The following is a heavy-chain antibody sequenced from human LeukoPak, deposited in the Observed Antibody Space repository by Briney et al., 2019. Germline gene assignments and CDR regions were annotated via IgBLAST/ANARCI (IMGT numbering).Heavy chain of an antibody. CDR1: GFTVSTNY. J-gene: IGHJ3*02. CDR2: IYSGGSST. D-gene: IGHD3-22*01. CDR3: AKDLTAGGIGYRTNAFYI. V-gene: IGHV3-23*03. Sequence: PGGSLRLSCTASGFTVSTNYMSWVRQAPGKGLEWVSVIYSGGSSTYYADSVKGRFTISRDNSKNTLYLQMNSLRAEDTAVYYCAKDLTAGGIGYRTNAFYIWGQGTMVTVSS.